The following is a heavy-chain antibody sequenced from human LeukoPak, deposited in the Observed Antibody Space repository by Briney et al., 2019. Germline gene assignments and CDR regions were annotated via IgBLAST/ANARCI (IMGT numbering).Heavy chain of an antibody. J-gene: IGHJ6*03. D-gene: IGHD3-16*02. V-gene: IGHV4-39*01. Sequence: PSETLSLTCTVSGGSISSNNYYWGWIRQPPGKGLEWIGSIYYSGSTYYNPSLKSRVTISVDTSKNQFSLKLRFVTAADTAVYYCARPLYRPHYYMDVWGKGTTVTVSS. CDR2: IYYSGST. CDR3: ARPLYRPHYYMDV. CDR1: GGSISSNNYY.